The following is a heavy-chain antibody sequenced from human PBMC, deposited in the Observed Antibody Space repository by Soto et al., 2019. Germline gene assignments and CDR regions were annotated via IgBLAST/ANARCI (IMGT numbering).Heavy chain of an antibody. CDR3: ARDLTSPGVVVEVDAFDI. CDR1: GFTFSSYS. V-gene: IGHV3-48*02. J-gene: IGHJ3*02. Sequence: EVQLVESGGGLVQPGGSLRLSCAASGFTFSSYSMNWVRQAPGKGLEWVSYISSSSSTIYYADSVKGRFTISRDNAKNSLYLQMNSSGDEDTAVYYCARDLTSPGVVVEVDAFDIWGQGTMVTVSS. CDR2: ISSSSSTI. D-gene: IGHD2-21*01.